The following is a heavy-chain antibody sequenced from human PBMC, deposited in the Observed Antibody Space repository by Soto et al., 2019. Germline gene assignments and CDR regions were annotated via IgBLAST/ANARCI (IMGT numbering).Heavy chain of an antibody. CDR2: IIPVFQTA. CDR1: GGLFSSYP. J-gene: IGHJ4*02. CDR3: ARGGSGYTWFNEF. D-gene: IGHD3-22*01. Sequence: QEQLVQSGAEVKKPGSSVKVSCKASGGLFSSYPISWVRQVPGQGLEWMGGIIPVFQTAYYTQRFQGRVKITTDDSTNTAYMELSSLRSEDTAIYYCARGGSGYTWFNEFWGQGTLVTVSS. V-gene: IGHV1-69*01.